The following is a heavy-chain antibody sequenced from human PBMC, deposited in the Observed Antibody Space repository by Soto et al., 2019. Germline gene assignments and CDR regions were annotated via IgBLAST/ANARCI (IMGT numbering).Heavy chain of an antibody. CDR1: GFSFSSYA. CDR3: GKGPPPIPAHAY. D-gene: IGHD6-6*01. J-gene: IGHJ4*02. Sequence: GGSLRLSCSASGFSFSSYAMSWVRQAPGKGLEWVSAISGSATSTYYADSVKGRFTISRDNSKNTLFLQMSDLRAEDTAVYYCGKGPPPIPAHAYWGQGTLVTVSS. V-gene: IGHV3-23*01. CDR2: ISGSATST.